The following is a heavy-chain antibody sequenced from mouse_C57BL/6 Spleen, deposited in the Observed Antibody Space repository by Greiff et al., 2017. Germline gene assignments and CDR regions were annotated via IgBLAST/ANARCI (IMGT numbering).Heavy chain of an antibody. CDR3: ASPYYDYEGRFAY. J-gene: IGHJ3*01. V-gene: IGHV1-64*01. D-gene: IGHD2-4*01. Sequence: QVQLQQPGAELVKPGASVKLSCKASGYTFTSYWMHWVKQRPGQGLEWIGMIHPNSGSTNYNEKFKSKATLTVDKSSSTAYMQLSSLTSEDSAVYYCASPYYDYEGRFAYWGQGTLVTVSA. CDR1: GYTFTSYW. CDR2: IHPNSGST.